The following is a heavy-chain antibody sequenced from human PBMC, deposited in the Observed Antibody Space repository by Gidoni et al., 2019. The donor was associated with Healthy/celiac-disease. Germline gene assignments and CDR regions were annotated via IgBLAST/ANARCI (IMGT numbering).Heavy chain of an antibody. D-gene: IGHD2-2*01. J-gene: IGHJ3*01. CDR2: IRSKAYGGTT. Sequence: EVQLVESGGGLVQPGRSLRLSCTASGFTLGVYVMSWFRQAPGKGLEWVGFIRSKAYGGTTEYAASVKGRFTISRDDSKSIAYLQMNSLKTEDTAVYYCTRGRGTDIVVVPAAIVWGQGTMVTVSS. CDR3: TRGRGTDIVVVPAAIV. V-gene: IGHV3-49*03. CDR1: GFTLGVYV.